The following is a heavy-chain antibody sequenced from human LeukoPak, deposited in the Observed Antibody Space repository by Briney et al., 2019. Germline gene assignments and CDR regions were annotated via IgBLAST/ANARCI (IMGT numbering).Heavy chain of an antibody. CDR1: GGSISSGGYY. V-gene: IGHV4-30-2*01. D-gene: IGHD5-18*01. J-gene: IGHJ4*02. CDR2: IYHSGST. CDR3: ARGWGYSYGSLFDY. Sequence: SETLSLTCTVSGGSISSGGYYWSWIRQPPGKGLEWIGYIYHSGSTYYNPSLKSRVTISVDRSKNQFSLKLSSVTAADTAVYYCARGWGYSYGSLFDYWGQGTLVTVSS.